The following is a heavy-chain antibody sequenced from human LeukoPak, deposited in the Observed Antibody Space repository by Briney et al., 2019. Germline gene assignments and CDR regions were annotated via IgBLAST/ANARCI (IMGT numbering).Heavy chain of an antibody. D-gene: IGHD1-26*01. CDR2: IKHDGSEE. Sequence: GGSLRLSCAASGITFSSLWMSWFRQAPGKGLEWVADIKHDGSEEHYVASVKGRFTISRDNAKLYLQMSSLRAEDTAVYYCARGEGLGTTNGGYYFAYWGQGSLVIVSS. J-gene: IGHJ4*02. CDR3: ARGEGLGTTNGGYYFAY. CDR1: GITFSSLW. V-gene: IGHV3-7*01.